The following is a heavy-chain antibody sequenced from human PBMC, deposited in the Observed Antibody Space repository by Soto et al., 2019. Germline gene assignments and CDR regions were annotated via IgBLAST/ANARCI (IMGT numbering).Heavy chain of an antibody. V-gene: IGHV4-59*01. CDR1: GGSISSYY. D-gene: IGHD3-22*01. CDR2: IYYSGST. CDR3: ARESSKDYYDSSGYYYVFDY. J-gene: IGHJ4*02. Sequence: QVQLQESGPRLVKASETLSLTCTVSGGSISSYYWSWIRQPPGKGLEWIGYIYYSGSTNYNPSLKSRVTISVDTSKNQFSLKLSSVTAADTAVYYCARESSKDYYDSSGYYYVFDYWGQGTLVTVSS.